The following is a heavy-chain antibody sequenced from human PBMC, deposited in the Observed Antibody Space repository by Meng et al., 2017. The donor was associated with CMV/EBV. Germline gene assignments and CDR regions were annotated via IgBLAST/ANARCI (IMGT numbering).Heavy chain of an antibody. CDR3: ARRPSYSSPNYYYYGMDV. J-gene: IGHJ6*02. V-gene: IGHV1-18*01. Sequence: ASVKVSCKASGYTFTSYGISWVRQAPGQGLEWMGWISAYNGNTNYAQKLQGRVTMTTDTSTSTAYMELRSLRSDDTAVYYCARRPSYSSPNYYYYGMDVWGQGTTVTVSS. CDR2: ISAYNGNT. CDR1: GYTFTSYG. D-gene: IGHD6-13*01.